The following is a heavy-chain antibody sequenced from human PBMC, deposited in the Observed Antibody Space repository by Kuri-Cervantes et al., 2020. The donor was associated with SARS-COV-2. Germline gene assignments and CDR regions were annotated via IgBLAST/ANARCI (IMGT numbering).Heavy chain of an antibody. D-gene: IGHD6-13*01. CDR1: GFPFDDYG. CDR3: ARDGIAYSSSWQPSYY. J-gene: IGHJ4*02. CDR2: INWNGGTT. Sequence: GGSLRLSCAASGFPFDDYGMSWFRQAPGRGLEWVSGINWNGGTTGYADSVKGRFTISRDNAKNYLYLQLNSLRAEDTALYYCARDGIAYSSSWQPSYYWGQGTLVTVSS. V-gene: IGHV3-20*04.